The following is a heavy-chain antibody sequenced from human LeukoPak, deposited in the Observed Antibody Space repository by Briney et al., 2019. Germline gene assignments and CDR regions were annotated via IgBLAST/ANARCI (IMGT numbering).Heavy chain of an antibody. Sequence: GGSLRLSCAASGFTFSNYGMHWVRQAPGKGLEWVAVISYDGSEIHYVDSVKGRLTISRDNSKNTVYLQMNSLRGEDTAVYYCAKDRGVAGTMADWGQGTLVTVSS. CDR2: ISYDGSEI. CDR1: GFTFSNYG. J-gene: IGHJ4*02. D-gene: IGHD6-19*01. CDR3: AKDRGVAGTMAD. V-gene: IGHV3-30*18.